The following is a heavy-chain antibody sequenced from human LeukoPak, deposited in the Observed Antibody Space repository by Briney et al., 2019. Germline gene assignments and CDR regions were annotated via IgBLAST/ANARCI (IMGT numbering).Heavy chain of an antibody. CDR1: GGSISSSSYY. V-gene: IGHV4-39*01. CDR2: IYYSGST. D-gene: IGHD6-19*01. Sequence: SETLSLTCTASGGSISSSSYYWGWIRQPPGKGLEWIGSIYYSGSTYYNPSLKSRVTISVDTSKNQFSLKLSSVTAVDTAVYYCARHIAVAGPRFDYWGQGTLVTVSS. CDR3: ARHIAVAGPRFDY. J-gene: IGHJ4*02.